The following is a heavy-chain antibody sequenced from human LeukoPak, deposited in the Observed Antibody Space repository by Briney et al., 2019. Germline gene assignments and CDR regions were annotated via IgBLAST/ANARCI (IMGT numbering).Heavy chain of an antibody. D-gene: IGHD4-17*01. CDR3: AKANGDQTYYYYYMDV. Sequence: GGSLRLSCAASGFTFSSYAMSWVRQAPGKGLEWVSAISGSGGSTYYADSVKGRFTISRDNSKNTLYLQMNSLRAEDTAVYYCAKANGDQTYYYYYMDVWGKGTTVTVSS. J-gene: IGHJ6*03. V-gene: IGHV3-23*01. CDR2: ISGSGGST. CDR1: GFTFSSYA.